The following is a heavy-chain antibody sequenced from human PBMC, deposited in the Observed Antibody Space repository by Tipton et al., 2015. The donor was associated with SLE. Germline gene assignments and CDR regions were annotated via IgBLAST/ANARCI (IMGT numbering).Heavy chain of an antibody. CDR1: GGSISSHY. CDR3: ARGPLASFDY. CDR2: IYYSGST. J-gene: IGHJ4*02. Sequence: TLRLSCTVSGGSISSHYWSWIRQPPGKGLEWIGYIYYSGSTNYNPSLKSRVTISVDTSKNQFSLKLSSVTAADTAVYYCARGPLASFDYWGQGTLVTVSS. V-gene: IGHV4-59*11.